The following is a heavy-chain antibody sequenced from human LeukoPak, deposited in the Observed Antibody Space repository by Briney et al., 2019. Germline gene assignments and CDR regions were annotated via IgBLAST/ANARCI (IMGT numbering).Heavy chain of an antibody. CDR3: ASRRPRYCSSTSCYTVGYDDAFDI. CDR1: GGSISSGGYY. CDR2: IYHSGST. D-gene: IGHD2-2*02. J-gene: IGHJ3*02. Sequence: SETLSLTCTVSGGSISSGGYYWSWIRQPPGKGLEWIGYIYHSGSTYYNPSLESRVTISVDRSKNQFSLKLSSVTAADTAVYYCASRRPRYCSSTSCYTVGYDDAFDIWGQGTMVTVSS. V-gene: IGHV4-30-2*01.